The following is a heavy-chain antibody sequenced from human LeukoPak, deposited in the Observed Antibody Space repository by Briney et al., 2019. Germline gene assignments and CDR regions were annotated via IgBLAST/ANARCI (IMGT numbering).Heavy chain of an antibody. V-gene: IGHV3-30*03. CDR1: GFTFSSYG. J-gene: IGHJ6*02. CDR2: ISYDGSNK. D-gene: IGHD2/OR15-2a*01. CDR3: ARVSGTIRIWPQPFGDGMDV. Sequence: GGSLRLSCAASGFTFSSYGMHWVRQAPGKGLEWVAVISYDGSNKYYADSVKGRFTISRDNSKNTLYLQMNSPRAEDTAVYYCARVSGTIRIWPQPFGDGMDVWGQGTTVTVSS.